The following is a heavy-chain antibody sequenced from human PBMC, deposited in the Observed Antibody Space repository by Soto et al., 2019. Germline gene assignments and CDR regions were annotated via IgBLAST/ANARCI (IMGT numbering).Heavy chain of an antibody. CDR3: ARGTIVARQHLDY. D-gene: IGHD6-6*01. Sequence: QVQLVESGGGVVQPGKSLRLSCAASGFTFSSYAMHWARQAPGKGLEWVTVISIRGGDEYYAESVRGRFTISRDDSKNTLYLQIDSLRVEDTAVYYCARGTIVARQHLDYLGQGTLVTVSS. CDR2: ISIRGGDE. V-gene: IGHV3-30*03. J-gene: IGHJ4*02. CDR1: GFTFSSYA.